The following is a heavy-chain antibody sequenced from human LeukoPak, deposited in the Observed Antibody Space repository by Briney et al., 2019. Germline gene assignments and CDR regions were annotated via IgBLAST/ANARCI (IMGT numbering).Heavy chain of an antibody. CDR3: ARAPITSPFYFDY. CDR1: GFAFDEHG. D-gene: IGHD2-2*01. CDR2: INWSGGST. V-gene: IGHV3-20*04. J-gene: IGHJ4*02. Sequence: GSLRLSCTASGFAFDEHGMSWVRQVPGKGLEWVSGINWSGGSTGYADPLRGRFTISRDNAKNSLSLQMDSLRAEDTALYYCARAPITSPFYFDYWGQGTLVTVSS.